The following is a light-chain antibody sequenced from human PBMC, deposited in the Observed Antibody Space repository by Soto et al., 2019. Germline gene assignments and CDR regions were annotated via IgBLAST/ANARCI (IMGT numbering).Light chain of an antibody. CDR3: ETWDYSLDAVV. CDR2: EDD. V-gene: IGLV1-51*02. Sequence: QAVVTQPPSVSAAPGQMVSMSCSGGSSNIGRNFVSWYQLLPGTAPKLLMYEDDKRPSGIPDRFSGSKSGTSATLGISGLQTGDEADYYCETWDYSLDAVVFGGGTKLTVL. J-gene: IGLJ2*01. CDR1: SSNIGRNF.